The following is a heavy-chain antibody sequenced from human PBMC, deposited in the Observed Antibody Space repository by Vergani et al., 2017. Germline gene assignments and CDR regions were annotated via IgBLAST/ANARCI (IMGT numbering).Heavy chain of an antibody. CDR1: GYTFTSYY. J-gene: IGHJ3*02. D-gene: IGHD3-22*01. V-gene: IGHV1-46*01. CDR3: AREVNMITAGEGAFDI. CDR2: INPSGGST. Sequence: QVQLVQSGAEVKKPGASVKVSCKASGYTFTSYYMHWVRQAPGQGLEWMGIINPSGGSTSYAQKFQGRVTMTRDTSTSTVYMELSSLRSEDTAVYYCAREVNMITAGEGAFDIWGQGTMVTVSS.